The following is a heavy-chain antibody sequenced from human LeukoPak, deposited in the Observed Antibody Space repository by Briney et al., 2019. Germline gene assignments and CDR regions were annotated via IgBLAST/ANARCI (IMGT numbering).Heavy chain of an antibody. V-gene: IGHV3-30*02. CDR1: GFTFSSYW. D-gene: IGHD4-11*01. J-gene: IGHJ6*03. CDR3: VNSNYLDYYYYYMDV. Sequence: GGSLRLSCAASGFTFSSYWMSWGRQAPGKGLEWVAFIRYDGSNKYYADSVKGRFTISRDNSKNTLYLQMNSLRAEDTAVYYCVNSNYLDYYYYYMDVWGKGTTATVSS. CDR2: IRYDGSNK.